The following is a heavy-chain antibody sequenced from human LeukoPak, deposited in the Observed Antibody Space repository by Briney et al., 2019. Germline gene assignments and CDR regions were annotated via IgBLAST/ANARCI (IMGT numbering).Heavy chain of an antibody. J-gene: IGHJ4*02. CDR3: AKDGGYGSGSYYPDY. CDR1: GFTFSSYS. Sequence: PGGSLRLSCAASGFTFSSYSMNWVRQAPGKGLEWVSYISGSSSTIYYADSVKGRFTVSRDNAKNSLYLQMNSLRAEDTAIYYCAKDGGYGSGSYYPDYWGQGTLVTVSS. V-gene: IGHV3-48*01. CDR2: ISGSSSTI. D-gene: IGHD3-10*01.